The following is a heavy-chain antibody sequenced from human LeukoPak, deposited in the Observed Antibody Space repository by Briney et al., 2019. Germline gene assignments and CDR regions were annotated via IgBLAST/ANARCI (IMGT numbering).Heavy chain of an antibody. Sequence: ASVKVSCKASGGTFSNYSISWVRQAPGQGLEWMGGIIPIFRTPNYEHKFQGRITISTDDSTTTAYTELSSLRSEDTAVYYCATLNPYFDPWSGYEYYYYFMDVWGRGTTVTVSS. CDR1: GGTFSNYS. CDR2: IIPIFRTP. D-gene: IGHD3-3*01. J-gene: IGHJ6*03. CDR3: ATLNPYFDPWSGYEYYYYFMDV. V-gene: IGHV1-69*05.